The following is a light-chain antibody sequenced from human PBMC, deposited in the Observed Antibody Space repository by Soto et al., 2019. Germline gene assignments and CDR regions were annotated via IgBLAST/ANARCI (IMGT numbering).Light chain of an antibody. CDR2: GAS. J-gene: IGKJ5*01. V-gene: IGKV3-20*01. Sequence: EIVLTQSPGTLSLSPGERATLCRRASQSVSSSYLAWYHQKPGEAPRLLVYGASHRATGIPDRFSGSGSGTDFTLTIRRLEPEDFAWAYRQQYGARTVGQGTRLEVK. CDR1: QSVSSSY. CDR3: QQYGART.